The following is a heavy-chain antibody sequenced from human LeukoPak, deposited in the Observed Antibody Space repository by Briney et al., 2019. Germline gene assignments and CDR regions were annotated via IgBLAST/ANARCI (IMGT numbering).Heavy chain of an antibody. D-gene: IGHD3-22*01. CDR2: ISGSGYST. CDR3: AKGRANYYDSSGPFDY. CDR1: AFTFSSYA. V-gene: IGHV3-23*01. Sequence: AGGSLRLSCAASAFTFSSYAMSWVRQAPGKGLEWVSAISGSGYSTNYADSVKGRFTISRDNSKNTLYLQMNSLRAEDTAVYYCAKGRANYYDSSGPFDYWGQGTLVTVSS. J-gene: IGHJ4*02.